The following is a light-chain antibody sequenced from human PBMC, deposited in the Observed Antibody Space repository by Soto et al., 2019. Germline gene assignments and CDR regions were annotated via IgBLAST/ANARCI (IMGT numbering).Light chain of an antibody. CDR3: QQYGSSPPIT. CDR2: GAS. J-gene: IGKJ5*01. V-gene: IGKV3-20*01. Sequence: EIVLTQSPGTLSLSPGERATLSCRASQSVSSSYLAWYQQKPGQAPRLLIYGASSRATGITDRFSGSGSWTDFTLTTSRLEPEDFAVYYCQQYGSSPPITFGQGTRLEIK. CDR1: QSVSSSY.